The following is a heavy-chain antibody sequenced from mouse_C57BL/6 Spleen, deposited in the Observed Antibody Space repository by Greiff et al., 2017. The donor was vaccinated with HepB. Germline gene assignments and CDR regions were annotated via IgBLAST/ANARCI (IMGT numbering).Heavy chain of an antibody. J-gene: IGHJ2*01. CDR2: IYHSDSET. CDR1: GYTFTSYW. D-gene: IGHD2-4*01. CDR3: ARLGGLRYYFDY. Sequence: QVQLQQPGAELVRPGSSVKLSCKASGYTFTSYWMDWVKQRPGQGLEWIGNIYHSDSETYYNQKFKDKATLTVDKSSSTAYMQLSSLTSEDSAVYYCARLGGLRYYFDYWGQGTTLTVSS. V-gene: IGHV1-61*01.